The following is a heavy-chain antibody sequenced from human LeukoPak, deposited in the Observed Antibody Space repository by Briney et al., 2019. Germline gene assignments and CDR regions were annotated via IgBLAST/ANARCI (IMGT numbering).Heavy chain of an antibody. CDR3: AIETYYYDSSGYY. J-gene: IGHJ4*02. V-gene: IGHV3-74*01. D-gene: IGHD3-22*01. CDR1: GFTLSSYW. Sequence: GGSLRVSCAASGFTLSSYWMHWVRQAPGKGLVWVSLINSDGSSTSYADSVKGRFTISRDNAKNTLYLQMNSLRAEDTAVYYCAIETYYYDSSGYYWGQGTLVTVSS. CDR2: INSDGSST.